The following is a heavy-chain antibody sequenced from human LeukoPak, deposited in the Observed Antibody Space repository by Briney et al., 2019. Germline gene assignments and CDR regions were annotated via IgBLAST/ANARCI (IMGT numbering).Heavy chain of an antibody. D-gene: IGHD3-10*01. J-gene: IGHJ4*02. V-gene: IGHV3-7*01. CDR3: AKVAKYYYGSETYYFFDY. CDR1: GFTFSSRDW. Sequence: PGGSLRLSCVASGFTFSSRDWMTWVRQAPGKGLEWVAHIKQDGSEKYYVDSVKGRFTISRDNAKNSLYLQMNSLRVEDTAVYYCAKVAKYYYGSETYYFFDYWGQGTLVTASS. CDR2: IKQDGSEK.